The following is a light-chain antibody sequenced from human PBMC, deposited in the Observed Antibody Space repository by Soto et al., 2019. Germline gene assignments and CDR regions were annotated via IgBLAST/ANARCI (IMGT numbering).Light chain of an antibody. J-gene: IGLJ1*01. CDR1: SGDVGSYNL. CDR3: CSYAGNSEV. CDR2: EVT. V-gene: IGLV2-23*02. Sequence: QSALTQPASVSGSPGQSITIPCTGTSGDVGSYNLVSWYQQHPGKAPKLLIYEVTEWPSGVSNRFSGSKSGNTASLTISGLQPDDEADYYCCSYAGNSEVFGTGTKVTVL.